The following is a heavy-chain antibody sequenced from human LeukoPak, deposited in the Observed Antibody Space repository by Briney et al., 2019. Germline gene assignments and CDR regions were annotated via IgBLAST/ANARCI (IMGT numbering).Heavy chain of an antibody. CDR1: GGTFSSYA. J-gene: IGHJ5*02. Sequence: ASVKVSCKASGGTFSSYAISWVRQAPGQGLEWMGRIIPILGIANYAQKFQGRVTITADKSTSTAYMELSSLRSEDTAVYYCARRDTYSSSLGSWFDPCGQGTLVTVSS. D-gene: IGHD6-13*01. CDR3: ARRDTYSSSLGSWFDP. V-gene: IGHV1-69*04. CDR2: IIPILGIA.